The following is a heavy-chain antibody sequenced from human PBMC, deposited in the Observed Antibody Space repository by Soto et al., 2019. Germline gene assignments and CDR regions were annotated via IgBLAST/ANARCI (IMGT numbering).Heavy chain of an antibody. CDR3: ARGVRGVITKTYYYYGMDV. D-gene: IGHD3-10*01. J-gene: IGHJ6*02. CDR2: IYYSGST. CDR1: GSSISSYY. Sequence: SETLSLTCTVSGSSISSYYWSWIRQPPGKGLEWIGYIYYSGSTNYNPSLKSRVTISVDTSKNQFSLKLSSVTAADTAVYYCARGVRGVITKTYYYYGMDVWGQGTTVTVSS. V-gene: IGHV4-59*01.